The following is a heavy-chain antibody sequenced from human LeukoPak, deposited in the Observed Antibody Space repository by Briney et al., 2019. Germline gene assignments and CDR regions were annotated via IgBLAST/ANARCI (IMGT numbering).Heavy chain of an antibody. CDR2: IIPIFGTA. D-gene: IGHD2-15*01. CDR1: GGTFSSYA. Sequence: SVKVSCTASGGTFSSYAISWVRQAPGQGLEWMGRIIPIFGTANYAQKFQGRVTITADKSTSTAYMELSSLRSEDTAVYYCARGVSGYCSGGSCYYYYYMDVWGKGTTVTVSS. J-gene: IGHJ6*03. CDR3: ARGVSGYCSGGSCYYYYYMDV. V-gene: IGHV1-69*06.